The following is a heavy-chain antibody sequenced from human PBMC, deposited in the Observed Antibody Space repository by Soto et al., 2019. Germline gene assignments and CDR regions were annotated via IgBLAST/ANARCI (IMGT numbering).Heavy chain of an antibody. V-gene: IGHV1-18*01. J-gene: IGHJ5*02. CDR2: ISAYNGNT. CDR3: ARLDREGWFDP. CDR1: GYTFTSYG. Sequence: AASVKVSCKASGYTFTSYGISWVRQAPGQGLEWMGRISAYNGNTNYAQKLQGRVTMTTDTSTSTAYMELRSLRSDDTAVYYCARLDREGWFDPWGQGTLVTVSS.